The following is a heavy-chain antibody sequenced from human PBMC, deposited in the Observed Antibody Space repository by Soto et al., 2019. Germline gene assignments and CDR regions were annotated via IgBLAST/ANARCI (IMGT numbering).Heavy chain of an antibody. CDR2: IYYSGST. J-gene: IGHJ4*01. Sequence: SETLSLACTVSGGSISSYYWSWIRQPPGKGLEWIGYIYYSGSTNYNPSLKSRVTISVDTSKNQFSLKLSSVTAADTAVYYCARSTGYDILTGYQAPDYWGHGTLVTVS. D-gene: IGHD3-9*01. V-gene: IGHV4-59*01. CDR1: GGSISSYY. CDR3: ARSTGYDILTGYQAPDY.